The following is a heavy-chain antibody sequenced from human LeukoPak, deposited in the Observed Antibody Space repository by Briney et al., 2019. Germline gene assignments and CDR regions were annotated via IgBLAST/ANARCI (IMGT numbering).Heavy chain of an antibody. Sequence: SETLSLTCTVSGGSISSGGYYWSWIRQHPGKGLEWIGYIYYSGSTYYNPSLKRRVTISVDTSKNQFSLKLSSVTAADTAVYYCARVSGLYDSSGYYYYYYYMDVWGKGTTVTVSS. V-gene: IGHV4-31*03. J-gene: IGHJ6*03. CDR2: IYYSGST. CDR1: GGSISSGGYY. CDR3: ARVSGLYDSSGYYYYYYYMDV. D-gene: IGHD3-22*01.